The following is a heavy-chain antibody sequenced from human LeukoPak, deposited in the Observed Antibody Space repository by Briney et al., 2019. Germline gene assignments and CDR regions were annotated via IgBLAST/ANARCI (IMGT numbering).Heavy chain of an antibody. V-gene: IGHV4-34*01. J-gene: IGHJ4*02. D-gene: IGHD3-10*01. Sequence: SETLSLTCVVYGGSFSGYYWSWIRQPPGKGLEWIGEINQSGSTNYNPSLKSRVTISVDTSKNRFSLRVSSVTAADTAVYYCARLYGSGSYYRHWGQGTLVTVSS. CDR3: ARLYGSGSYYRH. CDR1: GGSFSGYY. CDR2: INQSGST.